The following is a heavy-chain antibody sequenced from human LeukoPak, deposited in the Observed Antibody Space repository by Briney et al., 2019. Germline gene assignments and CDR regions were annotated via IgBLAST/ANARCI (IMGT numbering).Heavy chain of an antibody. CDR2: TGNKASRYTT. J-gene: IGHJ3*02. V-gene: IGHV3-72*01. CDR3: TRGSSGRSAYAFDI. D-gene: IGHD1-26*01. Sequence: GGALRLSCAASGSTFSDQYMDWVRQAPGKGLQWVGRTGNKASRYTTEYAASVEGSVTISSDDSKNSLYLQMNSLKTEDTALYYCTRGSSGRSAYAFDIWGQGTMVTVSS. CDR1: GSTFSDQY.